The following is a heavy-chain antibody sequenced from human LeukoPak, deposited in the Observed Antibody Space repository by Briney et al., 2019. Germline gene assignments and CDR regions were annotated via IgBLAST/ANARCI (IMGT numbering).Heavy chain of an antibody. Sequence: GGSLRLSCAASGFTFDDYGMSWVRQAPGKGLEWVSGINWNGGSTGYADSVGGRFTISRDNAKNSLYLQMNSLRAEDTALYYCARVPGIAAAVVHYYYMDVWGKGTTVTVSS. CDR1: GFTFDDYG. J-gene: IGHJ6*03. V-gene: IGHV3-20*04. CDR2: INWNGGST. D-gene: IGHD6-13*01. CDR3: ARVPGIAAAVVHYYYMDV.